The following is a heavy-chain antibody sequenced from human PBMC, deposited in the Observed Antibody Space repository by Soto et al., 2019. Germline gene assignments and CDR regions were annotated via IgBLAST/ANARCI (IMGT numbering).Heavy chain of an antibody. D-gene: IGHD2-21*01. CDR1: GGSISSSSYY. J-gene: IGHJ3*02. CDR2: IYYSGST. V-gene: IGHV4-39*01. Sequence: QLQLQESGPGLVKPSETLSLTCTVSGGSISSSSYYWGWIRQPPGKGLEWIGSIYYSGSTYYNPSLKSRVTISVDTSKNQFSLKLSSVTAADTAVYYCVRRVRLRGAFDIWGQGTMVTVSS. CDR3: VRRVRLRGAFDI.